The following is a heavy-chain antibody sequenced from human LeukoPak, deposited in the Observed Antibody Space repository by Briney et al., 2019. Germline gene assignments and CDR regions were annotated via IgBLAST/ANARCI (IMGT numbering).Heavy chain of an antibody. CDR2: IYSGGST. D-gene: IGHD3-9*01. Sequence: GGSLRLSCAASVFTVISNFRSWVRQGPGQGLEWVSVIYSGGSTYYADSVKGRFTISRDNSKNTLYLQMNSLRVEDTAVYYCALGLVTDYWGQGTLVTVSS. V-gene: IGHV3-66*01. CDR1: VFTVISNF. J-gene: IGHJ4*02. CDR3: ALGLVTDY.